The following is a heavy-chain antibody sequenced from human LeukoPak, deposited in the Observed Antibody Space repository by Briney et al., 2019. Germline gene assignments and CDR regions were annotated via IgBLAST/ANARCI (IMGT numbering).Heavy chain of an antibody. CDR3: AKDPSGYYYDSSGYYDAFDI. CDR1: GFTFSSYA. J-gene: IGHJ3*02. D-gene: IGHD3-22*01. CDR2: ISYDGSNK. V-gene: IGHV3-30-3*01. Sequence: GGSLRLSCAASGFTFSSYAMHWVRQAPGKGLEWVAVISYDGSNKYYADSVKGRFTISRDNSKNTLYLQMNSLRAEDTAVYYCAKDPSGYYYDSSGYYDAFDIWGQGTMVTVSS.